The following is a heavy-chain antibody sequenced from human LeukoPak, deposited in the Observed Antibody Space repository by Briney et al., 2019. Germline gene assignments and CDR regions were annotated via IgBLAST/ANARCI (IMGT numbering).Heavy chain of an antibody. CDR1: GFTFSSYS. D-gene: IGHD5-18*01. CDR3: ARGGYGFDY. J-gene: IGHJ4*02. V-gene: IGHV3-21*01. CDR2: ISSSSSYI. Sequence: PGGSLRLSCAASGFTFSSYSMNWVRQAPGKGLEWVSSISSSSSYIYSADSVKGRFTISRDNAKNSLYLQINSLRAEDTAVYYCARGGYGFDYWGQGTLVTVSS.